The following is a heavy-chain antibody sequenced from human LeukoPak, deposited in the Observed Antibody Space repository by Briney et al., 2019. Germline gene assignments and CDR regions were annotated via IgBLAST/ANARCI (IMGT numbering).Heavy chain of an antibody. CDR1: GYTFTSYD. CDR3: ARSGRGYNDY. J-gene: IGHJ4*02. CDR2: MNPNSGNT. D-gene: IGHD5-18*01. V-gene: IGHV1-8*01. Sequence: ASVKVSCKASGYTFTSYDINWVRQATGQGLEWMGWMNPNSGNTGYAQKFQGRVTMTRDTSISTACMELSRLRSDDTAVYYCARSGRGYNDYWGQGTLVTVSS.